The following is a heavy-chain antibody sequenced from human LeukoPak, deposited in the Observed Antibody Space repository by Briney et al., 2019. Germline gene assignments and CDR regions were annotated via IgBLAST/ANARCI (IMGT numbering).Heavy chain of an antibody. Sequence: GESLRLSCAASGFTLSSYWMTWIRQAPGKGLEWVANNKEDGTDKYYLDSVKGRFTISRDNAKNSLYLQMNSLRPEDTAVYFCARDRHVPGLYYYYMDVWGKGTTVTVSS. D-gene: IGHD6-6*01. CDR3: ARDRHVPGLYYYYMDV. J-gene: IGHJ6*03. CDR2: NKEDGTDK. CDR1: GFTLSSYW. V-gene: IGHV3-7*01.